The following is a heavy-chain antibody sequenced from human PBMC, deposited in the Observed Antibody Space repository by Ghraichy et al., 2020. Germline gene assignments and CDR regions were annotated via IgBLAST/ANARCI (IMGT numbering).Heavy chain of an antibody. CDR3: AKDPQGAYYDLHRLAFDI. V-gene: IGHV3-23*01. Sequence: GESLNISCAASGFTFSSYAMSWVRQAPGKGLEWVSAISGSGGSTYYADSVKGRFTISRDNSKNTLYLQMNSLRAEDTAVYYCAKDPQGAYYDLHRLAFDIWGQGTMVTVSS. CDR1: GFTFSSYA. D-gene: IGHD3-3*01. CDR2: ISGSGGST. J-gene: IGHJ3*02.